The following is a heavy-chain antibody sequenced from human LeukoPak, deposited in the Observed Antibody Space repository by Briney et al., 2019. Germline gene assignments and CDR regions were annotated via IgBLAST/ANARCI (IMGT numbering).Heavy chain of an antibody. CDR2: INPNSGGT. J-gene: IGHJ4*02. V-gene: IGHV1-2*02. D-gene: IGHD2-8*01. CDR3: ARMTYCTNGVCYRGDY. Sequence: ASVKVSCKASGYTFTGYYMHWVRQAPGQGLEWMGWINPNSGGTNYAQKFQGRVTMTRDTSISTAYMELSRLRSDDTAVYYCARMTYCTNGVCYRGDYWGQGTLVTVSS. CDR1: GYTFTGYY.